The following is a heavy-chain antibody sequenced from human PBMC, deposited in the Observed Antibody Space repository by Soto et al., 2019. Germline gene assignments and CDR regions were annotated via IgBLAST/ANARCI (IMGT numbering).Heavy chain of an antibody. CDR1: GFTFSSYW. CDR2: IKEDGSEK. J-gene: IGHJ4*02. D-gene: IGHD6-13*01. V-gene: IGHV3-7*01. CDR3: AREGYSSSWYPVDY. Sequence: EVQLVESGGGLVQPGGSLRLSCAASGFTFSSYWMSWVRQAPGKGLEWVAKIKEDGSEKYYVDSVKGRFTISRDNPKNSQYLQMNSLRAEDTAAYFCAREGYSSSWYPVDYWGQGTLVTVSS.